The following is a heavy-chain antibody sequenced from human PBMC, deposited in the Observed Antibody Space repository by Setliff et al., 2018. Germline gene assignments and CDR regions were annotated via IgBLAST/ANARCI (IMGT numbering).Heavy chain of an antibody. Sequence: GESLKISCAASRFTFSSYGMHWVRQAPGKGLEWVAFIRYDGSNKYYADSVKGRFTISRDNSKNTLYLQMNSLRAEDTAVYYCAKDPRDTYYNFGYWGQGTLVTVSS. V-gene: IGHV3-30*02. D-gene: IGHD3-3*01. CDR2: IRYDGSNK. CDR1: RFTFSSYG. CDR3: AKDPRDTYYNFGY. J-gene: IGHJ4*02.